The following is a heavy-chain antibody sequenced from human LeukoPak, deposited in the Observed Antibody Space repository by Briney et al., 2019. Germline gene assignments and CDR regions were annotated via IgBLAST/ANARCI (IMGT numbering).Heavy chain of an antibody. Sequence: PSETLSLTCAVYGGSFSGYYWGWIRQPPGKGLEWIGSIYYSGSTYYNPSLKSRVTISVDTSKNQFSLKLSSVTAADTAVYYCARQYLWFGELLSNWFDPWGQGTLVTVSS. CDR2: IYYSGST. V-gene: IGHV4-39*01. J-gene: IGHJ5*02. D-gene: IGHD3-10*01. CDR1: GGSFSGYY. CDR3: ARQYLWFGELLSNWFDP.